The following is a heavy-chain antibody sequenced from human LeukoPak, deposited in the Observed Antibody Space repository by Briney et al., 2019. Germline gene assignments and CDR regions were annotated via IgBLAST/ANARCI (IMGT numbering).Heavy chain of an antibody. D-gene: IGHD3-10*01. J-gene: IGHJ4*02. CDR2: FDPEDGET. Sequence: ASVKVSCKVSGYTLTELSMHWVRQAPGKGLEWMGGFDPEDGETIYAQKFQGRVTMTEDTPTDTAYMELSSLRSEDTAVYYCATDYYGSGSYYYWGQGTLVTVSS. CDR1: GYTLTELS. V-gene: IGHV1-24*01. CDR3: ATDYYGSGSYYY.